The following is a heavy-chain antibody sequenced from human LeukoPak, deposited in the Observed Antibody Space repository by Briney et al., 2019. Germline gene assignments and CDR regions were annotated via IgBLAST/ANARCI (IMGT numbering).Heavy chain of an antibody. V-gene: IGHV3-23*01. J-gene: IGHJ4*02. CDR3: AKDILTYYYGTSGYYFDY. CDR1: GFTFDNHA. CDR2: ITGSGDAR. D-gene: IGHD3-3*01. Sequence: QAGGPLRLSCAASGFTFDNHAMTWVRQAPGKGLEWVSVITGSGDARYYADSVKGRFTISRDNSKNTLHLQMNTLRVEDTALYYCAKDILTYYYGTSGYYFDYWGQGTLVTVSS.